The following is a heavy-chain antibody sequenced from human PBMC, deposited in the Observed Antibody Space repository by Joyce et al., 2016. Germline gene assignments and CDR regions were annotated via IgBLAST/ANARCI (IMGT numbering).Heavy chain of an antibody. V-gene: IGHV3-21*01. D-gene: IGHD3-16*01. Sequence: QLVESGGGVVKPGGSLRLSCEASGSTFSTSSMSWFRQAPGKGLEWVAAIRDTSYYIFHAETLRGRFTVSRDNAKKTLYLQMNSLRAEDSAVFYCARGGISYYYAMDVWGQGTTVTVSS. CDR2: IRDTSYYI. CDR3: ARGGISYYYAMDV. J-gene: IGHJ6*02. CDR1: GSTFSTSS.